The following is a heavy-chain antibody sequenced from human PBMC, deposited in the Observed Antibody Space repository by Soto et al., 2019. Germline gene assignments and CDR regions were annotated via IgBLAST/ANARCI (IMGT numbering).Heavy chain of an antibody. V-gene: IGHV4-39*01. CDR1: GGSISSSGYY. J-gene: IGHJ5*02. Sequence: SETLSLTCTVSGGSISSSGYYWGWIRQPPGKGLEWIGSIYYSGSTYYNPSLKSRVTISVDTSKNQFSLKLSSVTAADTAVYYCARHEKYVWGSYRSNWFDPWGQGTLVTVS. CDR2: IYYSGST. D-gene: IGHD3-16*02. CDR3: ARHEKYVWGSYRSNWFDP.